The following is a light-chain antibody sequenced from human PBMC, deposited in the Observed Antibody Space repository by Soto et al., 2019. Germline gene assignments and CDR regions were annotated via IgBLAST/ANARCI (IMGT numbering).Light chain of an antibody. CDR2: DVS. Sequence: QSALTQPASVSGSPGQSITISCTGTSSDVGCYNYVSWYQQHPGKAPKLMIYDVSNRPSGVSNRFSGSKSGNTASLTISGLQAEYEADYYCSSYTSSSLHVFGTGTKLTVL. J-gene: IGLJ1*01. V-gene: IGLV2-14*03. CDR3: SSYTSSSLHV. CDR1: SSDVGCYNY.